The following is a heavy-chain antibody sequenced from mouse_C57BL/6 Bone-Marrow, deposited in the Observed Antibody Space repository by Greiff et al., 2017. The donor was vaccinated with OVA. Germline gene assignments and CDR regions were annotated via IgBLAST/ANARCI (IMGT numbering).Heavy chain of an antibody. J-gene: IGHJ1*03. Sequence: EVQLQQSGPELVKPGASVKISCKASGYTFTDYYMNWVKQSHGKSLEWIGDINPNNGGTSYNQKFKGKATLTVDKSSSTAYMELRSLTSEDSAVYYCARTGTWYFDVWGTGTTVTVSS. CDR2: INPNNGGT. D-gene: IGHD4-1*01. CDR1: GYTFTDYY. CDR3: ARTGTWYFDV. V-gene: IGHV1-26*01.